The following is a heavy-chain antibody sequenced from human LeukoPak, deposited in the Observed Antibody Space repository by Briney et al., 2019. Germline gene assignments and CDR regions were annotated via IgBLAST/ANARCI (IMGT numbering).Heavy chain of an antibody. V-gene: IGHV3-9*01. CDR1: GFTFDDYA. CDR2: ISRNSGSI. J-gene: IGHJ4*02. Sequence: PGGSLRLSCAASGFTFDDYAMHWVRQAPGKGLEWVSGISRNSGSIGYADSVKGRFTISRDNAKNSLYLQMNSLRAEDTALYYCAKAREYSSGWAAFDYWGQGTLVTVSS. CDR3: AKAREYSSGWAAFDY. D-gene: IGHD6-19*01.